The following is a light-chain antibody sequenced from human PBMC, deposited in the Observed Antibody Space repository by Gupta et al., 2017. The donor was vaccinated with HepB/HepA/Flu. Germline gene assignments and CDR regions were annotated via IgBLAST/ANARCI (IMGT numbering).Light chain of an antibody. CDR1: ENIHNN. V-gene: IGKV3-11*01. CDR2: DTS. J-gene: IGKJ4*01. CDR3: QRNGKWPLS. Sequence: EVVLTQSPAPLSLSQGERATLSCRASENIHNNLAWYQQKPGKAPRLLIHDTSLRASGIQARISGSGSETDFTLPISSLKPKDFAVYNCQRNGKWPLSFGGGTRWTSN.